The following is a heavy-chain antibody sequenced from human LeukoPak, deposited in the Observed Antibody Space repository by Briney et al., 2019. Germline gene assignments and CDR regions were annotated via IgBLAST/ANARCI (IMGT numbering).Heavy chain of an antibody. Sequence: GGSLILSCAASGFTFSSHWMHWVRQAPGKGLVWVSRINSDGSSTSYADSVKGRFTISRDNAKNTLYLQMNSLRAEDTAVYYCARGPPYGSGSYYPGDYWGQGTLVTVSS. D-gene: IGHD3-10*01. J-gene: IGHJ4*02. CDR2: INSDGSST. CDR1: GFTFSSHW. V-gene: IGHV3-74*01. CDR3: ARGPPYGSGSYYPGDY.